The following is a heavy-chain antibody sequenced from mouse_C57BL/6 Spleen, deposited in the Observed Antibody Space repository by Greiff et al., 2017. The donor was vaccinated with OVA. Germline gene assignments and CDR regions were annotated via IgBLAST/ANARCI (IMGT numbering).Heavy chain of an antibody. CDR3: GPTVGRAWFAY. D-gene: IGHD1-1*01. CDR1: GYTFTSYW. CDR2: IHPNSGST. J-gene: IGHJ3*01. Sequence: VQLQQPGAELVKPGASVKLSCKASGYTFTSYWMHWVKQRPGQGLEWIGMIHPNSGSTNYNETFKSKATLTVDKSSSTAYMQLSSLTSEDSAVYYCGPTVGRAWFAYWGQGTLVTVSA. V-gene: IGHV1-64*01.